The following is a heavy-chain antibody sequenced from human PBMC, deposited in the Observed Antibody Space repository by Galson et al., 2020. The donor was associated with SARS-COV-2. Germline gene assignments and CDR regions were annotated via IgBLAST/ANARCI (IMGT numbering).Heavy chain of an antibody. CDR1: GFTFSSYA. CDR2: ISGSGGST. Sequence: GESLKISCAASGFTFSSYAMSWVRQAPGKGLEWVSAISGSGGSTYYADSVKGRFTISRDNSKNTLYLQMNSLRAEDTAVYYCAKDMTHGDYYDSSGYYPFDYWGQGTLVTVSS. V-gene: IGHV3-23*01. D-gene: IGHD3-22*01. J-gene: IGHJ4*02. CDR3: AKDMTHGDYYDSSGYYPFDY.